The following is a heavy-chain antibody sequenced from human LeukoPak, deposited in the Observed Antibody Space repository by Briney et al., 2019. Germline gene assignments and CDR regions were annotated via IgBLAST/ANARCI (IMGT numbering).Heavy chain of an antibody. Sequence: ASVKVSCKASGGTFSSYAISWVRQAPGQGLEWMGGIIPIFGTANYAQKFQGRVTITADESTSTAYMELSSLRSEDTAVYYCARGRDTYYDFWSGYNSWFDPWGREPWSPSPQ. D-gene: IGHD3-3*01. CDR1: GGTFSSYA. V-gene: IGHV1-69*01. J-gene: IGHJ5*02. CDR3: ARGRDTYYDFWSGYNSWFDP. CDR2: IIPIFGTA.